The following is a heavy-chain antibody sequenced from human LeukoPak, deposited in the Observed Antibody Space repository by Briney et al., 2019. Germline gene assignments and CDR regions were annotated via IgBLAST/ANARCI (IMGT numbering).Heavy chain of an antibody. J-gene: IGHJ6*03. CDR2: IIPIFGTA. D-gene: IGHD1-1*01. CDR1: GGTFSSYA. V-gene: IGHV1-69*06. CDR3: ARDLGDGWNDEDYYYYYMDV. Sequence: ASVKVSCKASGGTFSSYAISWVRQAPGQGLEWMGGIIPIFGTANYAQKFQGRVTITADKSTSTAYMELSSLRSEDTAVYYCARDLGDGWNDEDYYYYYMDVWGKGTTVTVSS.